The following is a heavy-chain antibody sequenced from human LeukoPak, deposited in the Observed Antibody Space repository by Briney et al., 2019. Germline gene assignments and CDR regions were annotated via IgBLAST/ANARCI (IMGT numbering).Heavy chain of an antibody. CDR3: ARAARGSCRGADCYPKWFDP. CDR2: INDIGNT. Sequence: PSETLSLTCAVYGGSFSGYYWSWIRQPPGKGLEWIGEINDIGNTNYDPSLRSRVTISVDTSKNQFSLSLTSATAADTAVYFCARAARGSCRGADCYPKWFDPWGQGTLVTVSS. CDR1: GGSFSGYY. V-gene: IGHV4-34*01. J-gene: IGHJ5*02. D-gene: IGHD2-21*02.